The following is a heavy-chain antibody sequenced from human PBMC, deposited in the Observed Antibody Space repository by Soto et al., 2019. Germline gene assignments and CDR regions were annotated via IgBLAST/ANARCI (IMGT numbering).Heavy chain of an antibody. D-gene: IGHD2-15*01. J-gene: IGHJ4*02. CDR2: IYHSGST. CDR3: ADGGNFDY. CDR1: GYSISSGYY. V-gene: IGHV4-38-2*01. Sequence: PSETLSLTCAVSGYSISSGYYWGWIRQPPGKGLEWIGSIYHSGSTYYNPSLKSRVTISVDTSKNQFSLKLGSVTAADTAVYYCADGGNFDYWGQGTLVTVSS.